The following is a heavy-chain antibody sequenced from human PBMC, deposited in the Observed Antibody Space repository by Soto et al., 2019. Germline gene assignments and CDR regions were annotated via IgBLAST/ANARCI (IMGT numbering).Heavy chain of an antibody. CDR3: ASKYCPSTICYLFDN. J-gene: IGHJ4*02. CDR1: GGSITSNHW. V-gene: IGHV4-4*02. CDR2: IFHRGTS. D-gene: IGHD2-15*01. Sequence: PSETLSLTCSVSGGSITSNHWWSWVRQAPGKGLEWIGEIFHRGTSHHNPSLESRVTLSVDKSKNQFSLMLTSVTAADTAVYYCASKYCPSTICYLFDNWGQGALVTV.